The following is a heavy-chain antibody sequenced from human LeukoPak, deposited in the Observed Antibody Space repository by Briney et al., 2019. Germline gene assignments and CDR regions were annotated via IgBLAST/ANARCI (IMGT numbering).Heavy chain of an antibody. CDR3: ARRIQPYYYYGMDV. J-gene: IGHJ6*02. V-gene: IGHV4-59*08. D-gene: IGHD5-18*01. CDR2: IYYSGST. CDR1: GGSISSYY. Sequence: PSETLSLTCTASGGSISSYYWSWIRQPPGKGLEWIGYIYYSGSTNYNPSLKSRVTISVDTSKNQFSLKLSSVTAADTAVYYCARRIQPYYYYGMDVWGQGTTVTVSS.